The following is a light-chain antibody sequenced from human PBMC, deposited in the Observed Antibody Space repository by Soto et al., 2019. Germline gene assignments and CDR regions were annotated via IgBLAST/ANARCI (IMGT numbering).Light chain of an antibody. CDR2: KTS. Sequence: DIQMTQSPSTLSASVGDRVTITCRASQSIDRWLAWYQQKPGKAPNLLIHKTSSLQSGVPSRFSGSGSGTEFTLTITSLQPDDSATYYCQQYFGYPLTFGGGTKVEIK. CDR1: QSIDRW. J-gene: IGKJ4*01. V-gene: IGKV1-5*03. CDR3: QQYFGYPLT.